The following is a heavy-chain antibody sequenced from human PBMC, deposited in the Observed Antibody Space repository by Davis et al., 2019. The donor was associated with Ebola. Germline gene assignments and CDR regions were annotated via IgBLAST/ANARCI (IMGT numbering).Heavy chain of an antibody. CDR2: IYYSGST. CDR3: SERGSSV. CDR1: GGSISSYY. Sequence: PSETLSLTCTVSGGSISSYYWSWIRQPPGKGLEWIGYIYYSGSTNYNPSLKGRVTISVDTSKNQFSLKLTSVTAADTAMYYCSERGSSVWGQGTLVTVSS. V-gene: IGHV4-59*03. J-gene: IGHJ4*02. D-gene: IGHD3-10*01.